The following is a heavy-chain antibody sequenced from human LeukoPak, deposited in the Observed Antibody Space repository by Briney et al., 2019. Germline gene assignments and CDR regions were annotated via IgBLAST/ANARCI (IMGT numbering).Heavy chain of an antibody. Sequence: SETLSLTCTVSGYSISSGYYWGWIRQPPGKGLDWIGSIYHSGSTYYNPSLNSRVTISVDTSKKKFSLKLTSVTAADMAMYYCTRPYYYDSSGYPDYWGQGTLVIGSS. D-gene: IGHD3-22*01. J-gene: IGHJ4*02. V-gene: IGHV4-38-2*02. CDR3: TRPYYYDSSGYPDY. CDR1: GYSISSGYY. CDR2: IYHSGST.